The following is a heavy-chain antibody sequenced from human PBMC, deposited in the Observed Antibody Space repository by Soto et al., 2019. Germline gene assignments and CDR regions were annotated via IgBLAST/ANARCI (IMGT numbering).Heavy chain of an antibody. CDR2: IYHSGNT. Sequence: QVQLQEAGPGMVRPSDTLSLTCAVSGGSIKDNYWNWIRQSPGTGLEWIGYIYHSGNTNYNPSLRRRVTLSLDTSNNQVSLKLNSVAAADTAVYYCARGGVYGDYDWYFDLWGHGTLVTVSS. V-gene: IGHV4-59*07. CDR1: GGSIKDNY. J-gene: IGHJ2*01. CDR3: ARGGVYGDYDWYFDL. D-gene: IGHD4-17*01.